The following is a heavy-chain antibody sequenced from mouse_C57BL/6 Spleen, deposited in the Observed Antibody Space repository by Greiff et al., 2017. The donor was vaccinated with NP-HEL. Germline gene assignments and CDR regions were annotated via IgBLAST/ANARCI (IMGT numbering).Heavy chain of an antibody. CDR3: ARNSGYHGGAMDY. J-gene: IGHJ4*01. CDR2: IWSGGST. Sequence: QVQLKESGPGLVQPSQSLSITCTVSGFSLTSYGVHWVRQSPGTGLEWLGVIWSGGSTDYNAAFISKLSISKDNSKSQVFFKMNSLQADDTAIYYCARNSGYHGGAMDYWGQGTSVTVSS. CDR1: GFSLTSYG. D-gene: IGHD2-2*01. V-gene: IGHV2-2*01.